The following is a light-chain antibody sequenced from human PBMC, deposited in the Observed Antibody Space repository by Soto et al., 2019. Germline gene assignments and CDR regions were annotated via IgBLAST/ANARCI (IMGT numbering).Light chain of an antibody. V-gene: IGLV1-47*01. CDR2: KND. J-gene: IGLJ2*01. CDR3: AAWDDSLSGRV. CDR1: SSNIGNHY. Sequence: QTVVTQPPSASETPGQRVTISCSGSSSNIGNHYVYWYQQLPGTAPKLLIYKNDQRPSGVPDRFSGSKSGTSASLAISGLRSEDEADYYCAAWDDSLSGRVFGGGTKLTVL.